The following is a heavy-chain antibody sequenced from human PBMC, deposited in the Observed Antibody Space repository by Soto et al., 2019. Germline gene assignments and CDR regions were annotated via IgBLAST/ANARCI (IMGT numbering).Heavy chain of an antibody. CDR2: INNDGTNT. J-gene: IGHJ4*02. V-gene: IGHV3-74*01. Sequence: PGGSLRLSCAASGFAFSSHWMHWVRQAPGTGLVWVSRINNDGTNTVYADSVRGRFTVSRDNAKNTLYLEMNSLRADDTATYFCVRGWYGPDYWGQGTRVTVSS. D-gene: IGHD3-10*01. CDR1: GFAFSSHW. CDR3: VRGWYGPDY.